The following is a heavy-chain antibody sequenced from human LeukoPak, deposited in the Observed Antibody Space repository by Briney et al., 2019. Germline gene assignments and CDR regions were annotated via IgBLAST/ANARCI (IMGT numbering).Heavy chain of an antibody. Sequence: GGSLRLSCAASGFTFSSHWMSWVRQAPGKGLEGVANIKQDGREKHYVDSVKGRFTISRDNAKNSLYLKMTTLRAEDTAVYYCARNEGKGEGYHLHPYYFDYWGQGTLVTVSS. J-gene: IGHJ4*02. V-gene: IGHV3-7*01. D-gene: IGHD5-12*01. CDR3: ARNEGKGEGYHLHPYYFDY. CDR2: IKQDGREK. CDR1: GFTFSSHW.